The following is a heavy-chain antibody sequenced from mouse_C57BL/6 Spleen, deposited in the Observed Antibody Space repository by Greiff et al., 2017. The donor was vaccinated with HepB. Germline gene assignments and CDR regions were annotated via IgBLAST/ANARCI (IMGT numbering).Heavy chain of an antibody. V-gene: IGHV1-82*01. CDR3: ARNPAFDY. CDR1: GYAFSSSW. J-gene: IGHJ2*01. CDR2: IYPGDGDT. Sequence: QVQLKESGPELVKPGASVKISCKASGYAFSSSWMNWVKQRPGKGLEWIGRIYPGDGDTNYNGKFKGKATLTADKSSSTAYMQLSSLTSEDSAVYFCARNPAFDYWGQGTTLTVSS.